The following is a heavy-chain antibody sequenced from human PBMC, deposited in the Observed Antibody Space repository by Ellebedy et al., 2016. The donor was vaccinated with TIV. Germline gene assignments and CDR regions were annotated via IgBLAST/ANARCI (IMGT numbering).Heavy chain of an antibody. CDR3: ARARGQYLYGSGSYFTH. V-gene: IGHV4-38-2*02. J-gene: IGHJ4*02. Sequence: MPSETLSLTCTVSGYSISSGYYWGWIRQPPGKGLEWIGSIYHSGSTYYNPSLKSRVTMSVDTPEKQFSLRLTSVTAADAAVYYCARARGQYLYGSGSYFTHWGQGEVVTVSS. CDR1: GYSISSGYY. D-gene: IGHD3-10*01. CDR2: IYHSGST.